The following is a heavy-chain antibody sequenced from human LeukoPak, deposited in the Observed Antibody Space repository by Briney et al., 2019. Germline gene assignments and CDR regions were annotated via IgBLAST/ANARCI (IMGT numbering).Heavy chain of an antibody. J-gene: IGHJ4*02. CDR2: ISYDGSNK. V-gene: IGHV3-30-3*01. CDR1: GFTLSSYA. Sequence: PGGPLRLSCAASGFTLSSYAMHWVRQAPGKGLEWVALISYDGSNKYYADSVKGRVTISRDNSKNTLYLQMNSPRAEDTAVYYCARDTYFDYWGQGTLVTVSS. CDR3: ARDTYFDY.